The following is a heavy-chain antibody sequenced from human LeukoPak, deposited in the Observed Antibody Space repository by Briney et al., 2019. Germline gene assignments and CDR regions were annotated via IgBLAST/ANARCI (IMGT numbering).Heavy chain of an antibody. CDR1: GFTFDDYD. CDR3: ARGGYSYGISNWCDP. J-gene: IGHJ5*02. Sequence: GGPLTLPCAASGFTFDDYDMRWVRQPPGRGLVGFFGINWQGGSTGYADSVKGRFTISRDNAKNSLYLQMNSLRAEDTALYYCARGGYSYGISNWCDPWGQGTLVTVSS. D-gene: IGHD5-18*01. V-gene: IGHV3-20*04. CDR2: INWQGGST.